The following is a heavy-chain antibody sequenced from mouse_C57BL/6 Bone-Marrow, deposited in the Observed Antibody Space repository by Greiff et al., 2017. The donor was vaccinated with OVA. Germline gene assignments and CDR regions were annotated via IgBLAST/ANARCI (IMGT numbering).Heavy chain of an antibody. D-gene: IGHD1-1*01. CDR3: ARRRVSYYYGSSPRWYFDV. CDR1: GYAFSSSW. CDR2: IYPGDGDT. V-gene: IGHV1-82*01. Sequence: VNVVESGPELVKPGASVKISCKASGYAFSSSWMNWVKQRPGKGLEWIGRIYPGDGDTNYNGKFKGKATLTADKSSSTAYMQLRSLTSEDSAVYFCARRRVSYYYGSSPRWYFDVWGTGTTVTVSS. J-gene: IGHJ1*03.